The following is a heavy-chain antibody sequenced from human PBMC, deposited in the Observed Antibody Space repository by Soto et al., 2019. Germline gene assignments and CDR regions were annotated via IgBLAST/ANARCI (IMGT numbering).Heavy chain of an antibody. CDR1: GFTFSDYA. Sequence: EVQLLESGGGLVQPGGSLRLSCAGSGFTFSDYAISWVRRAPGKGLEWVSAMSGSGGSIYYADSVKGRFTISRDNSKNTVYLQMSSLRGEDTAIYYCAKTFGSNWLLDYWGRGTLVTVSS. CDR2: MSGSGGSI. D-gene: IGHD6-13*01. V-gene: IGHV3-23*01. J-gene: IGHJ4*02. CDR3: AKTFGSNWLLDY.